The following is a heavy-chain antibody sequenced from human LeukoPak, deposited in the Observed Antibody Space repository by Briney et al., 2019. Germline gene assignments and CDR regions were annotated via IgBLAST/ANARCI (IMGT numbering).Heavy chain of an antibody. J-gene: IGHJ6*03. Sequence: GGSLRLSCAASGFTFSSYSMNWVRQAPGKGLEWVSSISSSSSYIYYADSVKGRFTISRDNAKNSLYLQMNSLRAEDTAVYYCARVLDTAMVQPYYMDVWGKGTTVTVSS. CDR3: ARVLDTAMVQPYYMDV. D-gene: IGHD5-18*01. CDR2: ISSSSSYI. CDR1: GFTFSSYS. V-gene: IGHV3-21*01.